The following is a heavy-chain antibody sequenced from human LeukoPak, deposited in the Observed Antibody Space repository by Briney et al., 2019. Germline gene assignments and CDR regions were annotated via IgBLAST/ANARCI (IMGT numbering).Heavy chain of an antibody. CDR1: GFTFSNYD. Sequence: GGSLRLSCAASGFTFSNYDMHWVRQAPGKGLEWVAFIRYDGGNKYYADSVKGRFTISRDNAKNTLFLQMNSLRAEDTAVYYCAKRSKGGDSTGYYYYFDLWGRGTLVTVSS. CDR2: IRYDGGNK. D-gene: IGHD3-22*01. J-gene: IGHJ2*01. V-gene: IGHV3-30*02. CDR3: AKRSKGGDSTGYYYYFDL.